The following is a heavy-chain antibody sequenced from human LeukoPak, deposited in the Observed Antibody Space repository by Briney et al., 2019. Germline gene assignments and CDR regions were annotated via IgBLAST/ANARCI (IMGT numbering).Heavy chain of an antibody. Sequence: GGSLRLSRAASGFTFSSYWMSWVRQAPGKGLEWVANIKQDGSEKYYVDSVKGRFTISRDNAKNSLYLLMNSLRAEDTAVYYCASFPTVVTPLDWFDPWGQGTLVTVSS. D-gene: IGHD4-23*01. CDR3: ASFPTVVTPLDWFDP. CDR1: GFTFSSYW. V-gene: IGHV3-7*01. J-gene: IGHJ5*02. CDR2: IKQDGSEK.